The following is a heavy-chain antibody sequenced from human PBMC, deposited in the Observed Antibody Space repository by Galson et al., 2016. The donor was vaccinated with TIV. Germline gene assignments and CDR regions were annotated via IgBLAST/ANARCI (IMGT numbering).Heavy chain of an antibody. J-gene: IGHJ3*01. D-gene: IGHD4-23*01. CDR2: ITYTSATI. CDR1: GFTFSNYG. V-gene: IGHV3-48*04. Sequence: SLRLSCAASGFTFSNYGMDWVRQAPGEGLEWISFITYTSATIYYADSVKGRFTVSRDNAKNSLYLQMNSLRAEDTAVYYCARPGNYDGDRRGAFDLWGQGTMVTVSP. CDR3: ARPGNYDGDRRGAFDL.